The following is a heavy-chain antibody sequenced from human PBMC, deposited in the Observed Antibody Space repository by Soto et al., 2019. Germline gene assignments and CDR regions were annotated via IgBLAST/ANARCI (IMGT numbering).Heavy chain of an antibody. CDR3: ARVYQGYIAARSMYNVFAP. J-gene: IGHJ5*02. D-gene: IGHD6-6*01. Sequence: PGKGLEWIGYIYYSGSTYYNPSLKSRVTISVDTSKNQFSLKLSSVTAADTAVYYCARVYQGYIAARSMYNVFAPLGQGTPVIGTS. CDR2: IYYSGST. V-gene: IGHV4-31*02.